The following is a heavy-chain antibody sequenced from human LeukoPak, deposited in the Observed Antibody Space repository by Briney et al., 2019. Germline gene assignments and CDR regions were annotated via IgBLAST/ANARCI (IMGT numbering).Heavy chain of an antibody. Sequence: GGSLRLSCGASGFTFSSYAMSWVRQTPGRGLEWVAGVSPSGGRTLYAASVEGRFTISRDNSNDTVYLQLSGLRAEDSALYYCAKVRGVYCSSPACYYYDSWGQGTPVTVSS. J-gene: IGHJ4*02. CDR2: VSPSGGRT. CDR1: GFTFSSYA. CDR3: AKVRGVYCSSPACYYYDS. D-gene: IGHD2-2*01. V-gene: IGHV3-23*01.